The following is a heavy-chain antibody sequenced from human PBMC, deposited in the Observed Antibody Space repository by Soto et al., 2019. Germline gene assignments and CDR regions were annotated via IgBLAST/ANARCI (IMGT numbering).Heavy chain of an antibody. D-gene: IGHD3-22*01. CDR1: GFSLSTTGVG. CDR2: IYWDDDK. CDR3: AHSKPHDYDTSGYYYLDY. V-gene: IGHV2-5*02. J-gene: IGHJ4*02. Sequence: QITLKESGPTLVKPTQTLTLTCTFSGFSLSTTGVGVGWIRQPPGKALEWLALIYWDDDKRYSPSLKSRLTVTKDTSKNRVVLTMTNMDPVDTASYYCAHSKPHDYDTSGYYYLDYWGQGTLVTFSS.